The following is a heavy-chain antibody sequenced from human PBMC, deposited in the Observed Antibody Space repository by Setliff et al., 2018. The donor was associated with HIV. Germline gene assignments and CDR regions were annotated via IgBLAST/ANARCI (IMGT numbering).Heavy chain of an antibody. CDR2: MNPSGGST. Sequence: GASVKVSCKASEYTFTNYYIHWVRQGPGQGLEWVGIMNPSGGSTTYAQKFQDRVTMTRDTSVSTAYLQISGLKAADTAVYYCARGAYQYYDSSGYYQGNFDYWGQGTLVTVSS. CDR3: ARGAYQYYDSSGYYQGNFDY. CDR1: EYTFTNYY. V-gene: IGHV1-46*01. D-gene: IGHD3-22*01. J-gene: IGHJ4*02.